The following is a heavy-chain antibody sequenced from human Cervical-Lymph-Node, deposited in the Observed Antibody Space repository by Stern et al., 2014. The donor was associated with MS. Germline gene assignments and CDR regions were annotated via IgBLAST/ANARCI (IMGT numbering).Heavy chain of an antibody. V-gene: IGHV1-69*01. CDR2: IIPMFGTP. J-gene: IGHJ3*02. D-gene: IGHD1-7*01. CDR1: GGTFSGYA. Sequence: VQLVESGAEVKKPGSSVKISCKTSGGTFSGYALSWVRQATGQGLEWMGGIIPMFGTPNYAQRFQGRVTITADELSSTAYMELSGLRSEDTAVYYCAREIEDPNVWNFDAFDIWGQGTQVIVS. CDR3: AREIEDPNVWNFDAFDI.